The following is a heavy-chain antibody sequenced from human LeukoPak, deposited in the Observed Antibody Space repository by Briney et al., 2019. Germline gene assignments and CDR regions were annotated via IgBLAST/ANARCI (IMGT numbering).Heavy chain of an antibody. CDR2: IYTGGGT. Sequence: PSQTLSLTCTVSGDSISNDDYFWSWIRQPAGKGLEWIGRIYTGGGTLYNPSLKSRFTISLDTSKNHFSLTLTSVTAADTAVYYCARRGGHFDYWGQGTLVTVSS. CDR1: GDSISNDDYF. J-gene: IGHJ4*02. V-gene: IGHV4-61*02. CDR3: ARRGGHFDY. D-gene: IGHD3-10*01.